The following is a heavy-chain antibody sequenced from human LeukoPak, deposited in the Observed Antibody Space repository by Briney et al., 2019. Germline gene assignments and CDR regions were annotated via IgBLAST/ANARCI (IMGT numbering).Heavy chain of an antibody. Sequence: ASVKVSCKASGYTFTSYGISWVRQAPGQGLEWMGWISAYNGSTNYAQKLQGRVTMTTDTSTSTAYMELRSLRSDDTAVYYCAREVGYYDSSGYYSHDAFDIWGQGTMVTVSS. D-gene: IGHD3-22*01. V-gene: IGHV1-18*01. CDR1: GYTFTSYG. CDR3: AREVGYYDSSGYYSHDAFDI. CDR2: ISAYNGST. J-gene: IGHJ3*02.